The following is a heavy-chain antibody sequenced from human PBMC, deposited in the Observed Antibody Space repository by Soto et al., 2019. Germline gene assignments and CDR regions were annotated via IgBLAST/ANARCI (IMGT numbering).Heavy chain of an antibody. CDR3: AKEHHSSGYHTCDY. V-gene: IGHV3-23*01. D-gene: IGHD3-22*01. CDR2: ISGSGEST. J-gene: IGHJ4*02. CDR1: GFTFSSYG. Sequence: GGSLRLSCAASGFTFSSYGMTWVRQAPGKGLEWVSAISGSGESTYYADSVKGRFTISRDNSKNTLYLQMNSLRAEDTAVYYCAKEHHSSGYHTCDYWGQGTLVTVSS.